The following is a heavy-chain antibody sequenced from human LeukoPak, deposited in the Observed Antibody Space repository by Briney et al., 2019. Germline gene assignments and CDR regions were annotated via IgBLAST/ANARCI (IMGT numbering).Heavy chain of an antibody. CDR2: ISWNSGSI. V-gene: IGHV3-9*01. CDR3: AKSLYDFGSGAIDS. J-gene: IGHJ4*02. Sequence: PGRSLRLSCAASGFTFDDYAMHWVRQAPGKGLEWVSGISWNSGSIGYADSVKGRFTISRDNAKNSLYLQMNSLRAEDTALYYGAKSLYDFGSGAIDSGGQETLATVPP. CDR1: GFTFDDYA. D-gene: IGHD3-3*01.